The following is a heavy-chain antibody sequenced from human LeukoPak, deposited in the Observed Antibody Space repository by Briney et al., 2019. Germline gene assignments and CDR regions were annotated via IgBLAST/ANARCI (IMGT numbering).Heavy chain of an antibody. CDR3: ATYCGGDCYTGY. D-gene: IGHD2-21*02. J-gene: IGHJ4*02. CDR2: IIPIFGTA. Sequence: GASVKVSCKASGGTFISYAISWVRQAPGQGLEWMGGIIPIFGTANYAQKFQGRVTITADESTSTAYMELSSLRSDDTAVYYCATYCGGDCYTGYWGRGTLVTVSS. V-gene: IGHV1-69*01. CDR1: GGTFISYA.